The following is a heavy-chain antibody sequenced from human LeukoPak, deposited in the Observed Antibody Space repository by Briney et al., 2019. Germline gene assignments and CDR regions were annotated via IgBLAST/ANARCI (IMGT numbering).Heavy chain of an antibody. CDR2: FDPEDDET. J-gene: IGHJ4*02. Sequence: ASVKVSCKVSGYTLTELSMHWVRQAPGKGLEWMGGFDPEDDETIYAQKFQGRVTMTEDTSTDTAYMELSSLRSEATAVYYCATGGALLWFLHYWGQGTLVTVSS. D-gene: IGHD3-10*01. CDR1: GYTLTELS. CDR3: ATGGALLWFLHY. V-gene: IGHV1-24*01.